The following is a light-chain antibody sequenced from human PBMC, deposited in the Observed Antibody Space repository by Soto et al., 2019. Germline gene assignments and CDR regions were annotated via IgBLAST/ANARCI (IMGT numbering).Light chain of an antibody. CDR3: QRYGSSPLIT. J-gene: IGKJ5*01. Sequence: EIVMTQSPATLSVSPWERATLSCRASQSVSSDFAWYQQKPGQAPRLPIYGASSRATGIPARFSGSGSGTEFTLTISSLEPEDFAVYFCQRYGSSPLITFGQGTRLEIK. CDR1: QSVSSD. CDR2: GAS. V-gene: IGKV3-15*01.